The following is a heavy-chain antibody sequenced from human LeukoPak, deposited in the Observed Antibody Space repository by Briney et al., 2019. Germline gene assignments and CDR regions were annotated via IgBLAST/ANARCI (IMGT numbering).Heavy chain of an antibody. CDR2: ISAGSSTI. V-gene: IGHV3-48*01. CDR3: TRDFRGLSWYFDY. CDR1: GFTFSIYN. D-gene: IGHD3-10*01. Sequence: GGSLRLSCAASGFTFSIYNMNWVRQAPGKGLEWVSYISAGSSTIFYADSVKGRFTISRDNARDSLYLQMNSLRAEDTAVYYCTRDFRGLSWYFDYWGQGTLVTVSS. J-gene: IGHJ4*02.